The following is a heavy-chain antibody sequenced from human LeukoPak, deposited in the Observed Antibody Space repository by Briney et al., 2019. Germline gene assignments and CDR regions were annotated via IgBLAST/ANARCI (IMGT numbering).Heavy chain of an antibody. V-gene: IGHV5-51*01. Sequence: KVGESLQISCKGSGYSFTSYWIGWVRQMPGKGLKWMGIIYPGDSDTRYSPSFQGQVTISADKSISTAYLQWSSLKASDTAMYYCARQGKYYDSSGYYYCFDYWGQGTLVTVSS. CDR3: ARQGKYYDSSGYYYCFDY. CDR1: GYSFTSYW. J-gene: IGHJ4*02. CDR2: IYPGDSDT. D-gene: IGHD3-22*01.